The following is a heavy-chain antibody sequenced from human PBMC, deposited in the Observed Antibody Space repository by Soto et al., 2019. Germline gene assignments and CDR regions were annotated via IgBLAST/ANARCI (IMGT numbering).Heavy chain of an antibody. J-gene: IGHJ4*01. D-gene: IGHD2-2*01. V-gene: IGHV1-2*02. CDR2: INPKSGAT. CDR1: GYTFTGYY. Sequence: ASVKVSCKASGYTFTGYYMHWVRQAPGQGLEWMGWINPKSGATNYAQNFQGRVTMTRDTSISTAYMELSRLRSDDTAVYYCARDRGYCSSNCCCNFDHWGHVTLVTVSS. CDR3: ARDRGYCSSNCCCNFDH.